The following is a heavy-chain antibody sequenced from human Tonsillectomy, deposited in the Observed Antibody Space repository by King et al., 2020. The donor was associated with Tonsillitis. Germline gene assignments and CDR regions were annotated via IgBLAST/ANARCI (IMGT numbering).Heavy chain of an antibody. V-gene: IGHV3-53*01. CDR3: ARAYYGSGSYYEY. J-gene: IGHJ4*02. CDR1: GFTVSSNY. D-gene: IGHD3-10*01. Sequence: QLVQSGGGLIQPGGSLRLSCAASGFTVSSNYMSWVRQAPGKGLEWVSVIYSGGSTYYADSVKGRFTISRDNSKNTLYLQMNSLRAEDTAVYYFARAYYGSGSYYEYWGQGTLVTVSS. CDR2: IYSGGST.